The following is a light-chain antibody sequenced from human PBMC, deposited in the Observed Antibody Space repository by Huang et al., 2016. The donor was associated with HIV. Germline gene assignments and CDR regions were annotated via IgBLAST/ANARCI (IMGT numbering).Light chain of an antibody. V-gene: IGKV1-5*03. CDR1: QNINTW. Sequence: DIQMTQSPSTLSASVGDRVTITCRASQNINTWLAWYQQKPGKAPNLLIYRASSLQSGVPSRFTGSGSGTEFTLTITSLQPDDLATYYCQQYTTYLYTFGQGTKLEIK. CDR2: RAS. CDR3: QQYTTYLYT. J-gene: IGKJ2*01.